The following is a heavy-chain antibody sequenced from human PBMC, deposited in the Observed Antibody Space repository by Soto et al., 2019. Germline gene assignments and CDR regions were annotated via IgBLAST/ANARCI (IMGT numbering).Heavy chain of an antibody. CDR2: IYPGDSDS. J-gene: IGHJ4*02. CDR3: GRYRDGSFDY. V-gene: IGHV5-51*01. D-gene: IGHD3-16*02. Sequence: PGESLKISCKGSGYSFTNYWIGWVRQMPGKGLEWMGIIYPGDSDSRYSPSFQGQVTISADKSTSTAYLQWSSLKASDTAMYYCGRYRDGSFDYWGQGTLVTVSS. CDR1: GYSFTNYW.